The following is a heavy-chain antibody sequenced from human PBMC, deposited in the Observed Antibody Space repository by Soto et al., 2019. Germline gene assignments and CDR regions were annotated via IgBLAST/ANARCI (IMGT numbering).Heavy chain of an antibody. CDR1: GFTFSSYS. J-gene: IGHJ4*02. CDR3: ARDPRMVYAIDFDH. D-gene: IGHD2-8*01. Sequence: VQLVESGGGLVQPGGSLRLSCAASGFTFSSYSMNWVRQAPGKGLEWVSYISSSGSTIYYADSVKGRFTISRDNAKNSLYLQMNCLRDEDTAVYYCARDPRMVYAIDFDHWGQGTLVTVSS. CDR2: ISSSGSTI. V-gene: IGHV3-48*02.